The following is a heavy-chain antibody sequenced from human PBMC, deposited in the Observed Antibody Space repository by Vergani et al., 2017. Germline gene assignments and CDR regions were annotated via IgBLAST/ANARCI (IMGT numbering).Heavy chain of an antibody. D-gene: IGHD2-8*01. J-gene: IGHJ6*03. Sequence: VQLVESGGGLVQPGGSLRLSCAASGFSFSSFGFHWVRQAPGKGLEWVAFIHYDGSHEYYIDSVKGRFTISRDNSKNTLYLQMNNLRAADTAVYYCARSGYCAHGVCYMTYYYYMDVWGKGTAVTVSS. V-gene: IGHV3-30*02. CDR3: ARSGYCAHGVCYMTYYYYMDV. CDR2: IHYDGSHE. CDR1: GFSFSSFG.